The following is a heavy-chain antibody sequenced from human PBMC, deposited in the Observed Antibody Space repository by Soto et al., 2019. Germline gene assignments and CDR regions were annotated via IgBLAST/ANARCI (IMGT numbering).Heavy chain of an antibody. D-gene: IGHD3-10*01. CDR1: GGTFSSYA. CDR3: ARDQVYMVRGDNWFDP. CDR2: IIPIFGTA. Sequence: SVKVSCKASGGTFSSYAISWVRQAPGQGLEWMGGIIPIFGTANYAQKFQGRVTITADESTSTAYMELSSLRSEDTAVYYCARDQVYMVRGDNWFDPWGQGTLVTVSS. J-gene: IGHJ5*02. V-gene: IGHV1-69*13.